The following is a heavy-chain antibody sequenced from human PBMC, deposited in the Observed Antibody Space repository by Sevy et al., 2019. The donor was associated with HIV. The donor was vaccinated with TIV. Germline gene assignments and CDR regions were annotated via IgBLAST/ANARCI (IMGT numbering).Heavy chain of an antibody. J-gene: IGHJ4*02. CDR1: GYPFTSYY. CDR3: ARTLASESYVGY. V-gene: IGHV5-51*01. Sequence: GESLKISCQASGYPFTSYYITWVRQTPEKGLEWMGLIYPSDSQTNYNPSFQGQVTISADKSINTAYLQWNSLKASDTAIYYCARTLASESYVGYWGQGTLVTVS. CDR2: IYPSDSQT. D-gene: IGHD3-10*01.